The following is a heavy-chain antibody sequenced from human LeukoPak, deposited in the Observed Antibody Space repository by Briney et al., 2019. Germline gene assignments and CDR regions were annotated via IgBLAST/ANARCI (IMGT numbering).Heavy chain of an antibody. CDR1: GFTVSSNY. Sequence: GGSLRLSCAASGFTVSSNYMSWVRQAPGKGLEWVGRIKSKTDGGTTDYAAPVKGRFTISRDDSKNTLYLQMNSLKTEDTAVYYCTTEEVGDGYKYLPLRYWGQGTLVTVSS. CDR3: TTEEVGDGYKYLPLRY. D-gene: IGHD5-24*01. V-gene: IGHV3-15*01. J-gene: IGHJ4*02. CDR2: IKSKTDGGTT.